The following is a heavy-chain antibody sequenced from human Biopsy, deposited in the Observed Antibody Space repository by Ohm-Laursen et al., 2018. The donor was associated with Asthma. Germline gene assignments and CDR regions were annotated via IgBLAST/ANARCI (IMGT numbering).Heavy chain of an antibody. J-gene: IGHJ1*01. CDR1: GFTFGDYW. V-gene: IGHV3-7*01. CDR2: INHDGTEK. Sequence: GSLRLSCAAFGFTFGDYWMSWVRQVPGKGLEWVANINHDGTEKNHVDSLKGRFTISRDSAKNSLYLQMNSLRAEDTAVYYCARTFHFWSPYHAEHYQLWGQGTLVTVPS. CDR3: ARTFHFWSPYHAEHYQL. D-gene: IGHD3-3*02.